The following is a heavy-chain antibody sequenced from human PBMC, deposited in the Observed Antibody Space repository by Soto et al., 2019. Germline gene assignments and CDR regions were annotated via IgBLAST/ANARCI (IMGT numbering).Heavy chain of an antibody. D-gene: IGHD2-21*02. CDR1: GFTFSRFW. CDR2: IQQDGSEK. J-gene: IGHJ4*02. Sequence: GGSLRLSCAVSGFTFSRFWMGWVRQAPGRGLEWVANIQQDGSEKYYVDSVKGRFTMSKDNVKHSLYLQMNSLGAEDTAVYYCARVRFGGYSYYYDYWGQGALVTVSS. V-gene: IGHV3-7*03. CDR3: ARVRFGGYSYYYDY.